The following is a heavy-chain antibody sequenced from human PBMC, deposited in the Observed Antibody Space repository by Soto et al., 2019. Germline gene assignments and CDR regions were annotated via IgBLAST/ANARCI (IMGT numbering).Heavy chain of an antibody. J-gene: IGHJ2*01. CDR1: GYTCTSYG. CDR2: ISAYNGNT. V-gene: IGHV1-18*01. CDR3: ARDRSSSSGFWYFDL. Sequence: ASVNVSCKASGYTCTSYGISWVRQAPGQGLEWMGWISAYNGNTNYAQKLQGRVTMTTDTSTSTAYMELRSLRSDDTAVYYCARDRSSSSGFWYFDLWGRGTLVTVSS. D-gene: IGHD6-6*01.